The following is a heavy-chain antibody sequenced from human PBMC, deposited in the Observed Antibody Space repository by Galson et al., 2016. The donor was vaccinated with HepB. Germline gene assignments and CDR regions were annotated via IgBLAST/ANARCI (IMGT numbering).Heavy chain of an antibody. CDR2: ISSDGFDQ. CDR3: ARIRQEQVSVGALVV. Sequence: SLRLSCAASGFSVDRYTMHWVRQAPGKGLEWVAVISSDGFDQYYADSVKGRFTISRDSSRNTLSLQMNSLRPGDTALYYCARIRQEQVSVGALVVWGQGTAVTVSS. CDR1: GFSVDRYT. J-gene: IGHJ6*02. D-gene: IGHD1-26*01. V-gene: IGHV3-30*14.